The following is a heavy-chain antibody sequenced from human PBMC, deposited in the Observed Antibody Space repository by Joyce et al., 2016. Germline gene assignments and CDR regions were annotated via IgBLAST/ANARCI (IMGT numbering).Heavy chain of an antibody. CDR3: ARGGTSSDHYFFYTLDV. CDR1: GGDFSNYT. D-gene: IGHD1-14*01. Sequence: QVLLVQSGAAVKRPGSSLRVSCKSSGGDFSNYTVNWVRQAPGQRLEWMGGSIPVFGAAKYAEDFQGRVTLTADQSTRTACLELSSLTSADTAVYYCARGGTSSDHYFFYTLDVWGPGTTVIVSS. CDR2: SIPVFGAA. J-gene: IGHJ6*02. V-gene: IGHV1-69*12.